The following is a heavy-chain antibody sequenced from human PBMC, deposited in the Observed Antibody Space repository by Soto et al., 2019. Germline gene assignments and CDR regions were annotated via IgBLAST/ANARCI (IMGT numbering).Heavy chain of an antibody. CDR2: TNPNSGGT. D-gene: IGHD6-13*01. CDR1: GYTFSAYY. V-gene: IGHV1-2*02. CDR3: ARGAGAAGTPGTVRFAFDI. J-gene: IGHJ3*02. Sequence: VQLEQSGPEVKKNGASVKVSCKASGYTFSAYYMHWVRQAPGQGLEWMGWTNPNSGGTNYAQKFQGRVTMTRDTSISTGYMEVNGLRPDDTAVYYCARGAGAAGTPGTVRFAFDIWGQGTMVTVSS.